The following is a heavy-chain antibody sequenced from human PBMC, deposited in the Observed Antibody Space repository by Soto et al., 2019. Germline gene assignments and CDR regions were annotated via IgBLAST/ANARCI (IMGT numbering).Heavy chain of an antibody. CDR2: IIPIFGTA. CDR3: ARGNITMIVESSYYYGTDV. J-gene: IGHJ6*02. V-gene: IGHV1-69*13. CDR1: GGTFSSYA. Sequence: ASVKVSCKASGGTFSSYAISWVRQASGQGLEWMGGIIPIFGTANYAQKFQGRVTITADESTSTAYMELSSLRSEDTAVYYCARGNITMIVESSYYYGTDVWGQGTTVTVSS. D-gene: IGHD3-22*01.